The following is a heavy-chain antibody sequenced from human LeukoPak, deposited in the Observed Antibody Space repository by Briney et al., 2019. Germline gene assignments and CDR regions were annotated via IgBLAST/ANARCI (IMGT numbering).Heavy chain of an antibody. CDR1: GFTFSSYW. D-gene: IGHD6-6*01. Sequence: GGSLRLSCATSGFTFSSYWMSWVRQAPGKGLEWVANIKQDGSEKYYVDSVKGRFTISRDNAKNSLYLQMNSLRAEDTAVYYCAREGREQLVPFDYWGQGTLVTVFS. V-gene: IGHV3-7*01. CDR2: IKQDGSEK. CDR3: AREGREQLVPFDY. J-gene: IGHJ4*02.